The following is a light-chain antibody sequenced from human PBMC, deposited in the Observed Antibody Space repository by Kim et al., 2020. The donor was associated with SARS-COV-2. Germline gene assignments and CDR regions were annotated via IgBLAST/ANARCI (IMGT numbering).Light chain of an antibody. Sequence: SVAPGKTARITCGGNNIGSKSVHGYQQKPGQAPVLVIYYDSDRPSGIPERFSGSNSGNTATLTISRVEAGDEADYYCQVWDSSSVVFGGGTQLTVL. V-gene: IGLV3-21*04. CDR1: NIGSKS. CDR2: YDS. J-gene: IGLJ2*01. CDR3: QVWDSSSVV.